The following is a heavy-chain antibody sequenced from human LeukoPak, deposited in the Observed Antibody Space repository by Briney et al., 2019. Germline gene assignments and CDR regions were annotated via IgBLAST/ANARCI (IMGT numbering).Heavy chain of an antibody. Sequence: KSGGSLRLSCAASGFTFSSYSMNWVRQVPGKGLEWVSSISGSSGYIYYADSVKGRFTISRDNAKNTLYLQMNSLRAEDTAVYYCARGGSSNSWYLGDIVDSWGQRTLVTVSS. V-gene: IGHV3-21*01. J-gene: IGHJ4*02. CDR1: GFTFSSYS. CDR2: ISGSSGYI. CDR3: ARGGSSNSWYLGDIVDS. D-gene: IGHD6-13*01.